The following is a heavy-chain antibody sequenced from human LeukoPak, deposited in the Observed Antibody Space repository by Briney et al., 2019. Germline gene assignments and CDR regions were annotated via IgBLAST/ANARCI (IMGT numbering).Heavy chain of an antibody. CDR1: GFTFSTNA. V-gene: IGHV3-23*01. CDR3: ARDLLAGGVDY. J-gene: IGHJ4*02. CDR2: ISGRTGST. Sequence: GGSLRLSCAASGFTFSTNAMSWVRQAPGKGLEWVSAISGRTGSTYYSDSVKGRFTISRDNAKNSLYLQMNSLRAEDTAVYYCARDLLAGGVDYWGQGTLVTVSS. D-gene: IGHD3/OR15-3a*01.